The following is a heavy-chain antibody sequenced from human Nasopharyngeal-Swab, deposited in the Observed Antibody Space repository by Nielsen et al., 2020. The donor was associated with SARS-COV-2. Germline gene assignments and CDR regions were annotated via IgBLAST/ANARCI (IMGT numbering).Heavy chain of an antibody. Sequence: SVKVSCQASGGTFSSYAIGWVRQAPGQGLEWMGGIIPIFGTANYAQTFQGRVTITADESTSTAYMELSSLRSEDTAVYYWAVGATGYYYMDVWGKGTTVTVSS. CDR1: GGTFSSYA. CDR3: AVGATGYYYMDV. CDR2: IIPIFGTA. D-gene: IGHD1-26*01. J-gene: IGHJ6*03. V-gene: IGHV1-69*13.